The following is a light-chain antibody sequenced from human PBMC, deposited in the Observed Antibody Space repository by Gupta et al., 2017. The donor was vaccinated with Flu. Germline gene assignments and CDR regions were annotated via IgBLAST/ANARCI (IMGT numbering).Light chain of an antibody. Sequence: ITISCTGTSSDVGGYNYVSWYQHHPGKAPKLMMFDDSNRPSGVSNRFSGSKSGNTASLTISGLQAEDEADYYCSSYKNTNTLVVFGGRTKLTVL. V-gene: IGLV2-14*03. CDR1: SSDVGGYNY. J-gene: IGLJ2*01. CDR3: SSYKNTNTLVV. CDR2: DDS.